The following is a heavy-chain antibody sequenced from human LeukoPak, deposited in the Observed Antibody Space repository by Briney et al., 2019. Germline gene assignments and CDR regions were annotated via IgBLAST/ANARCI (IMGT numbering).Heavy chain of an antibody. D-gene: IGHD4-17*01. Sequence: SETLCLTCTVSRGSNSSTTYYWGWIRQPPGKGLEWIGTIYYSGSTYYNPSLKSRVTISVDTSQNQFSLKLSSVTAADTAVYYCARGPTVKYFDYWGQGTLVTVSS. J-gene: IGHJ4*02. CDR1: RGSNSSTTYY. CDR2: IYYSGST. V-gene: IGHV4-39*07. CDR3: ARGPTVKYFDY.